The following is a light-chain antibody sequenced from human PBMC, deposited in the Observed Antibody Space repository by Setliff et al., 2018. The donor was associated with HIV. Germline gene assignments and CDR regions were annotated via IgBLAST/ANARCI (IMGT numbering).Light chain of an antibody. CDR1: SSDVGGYNY. CDR2: EVS. CDR3: SSYTSSSPLYV. Sequence: QSALTQPASVSGSPGQSITIPCTGTSSDVGGYNYVSWYQQHPGKAPKLMIYEVSNRPSGVSDRFSGSKSGNTASLTISGLQTEDEADYFCSSYTSSSPLYVLGTGTKVTVL. V-gene: IGLV2-14*01. J-gene: IGLJ1*01.